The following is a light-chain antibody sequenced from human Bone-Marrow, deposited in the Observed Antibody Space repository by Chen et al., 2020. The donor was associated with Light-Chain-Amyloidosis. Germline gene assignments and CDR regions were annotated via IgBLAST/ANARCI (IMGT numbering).Light chain of an antibody. CDR2: LAS. CDR1: QSLLHSSGLKY. Sequence: DLVMTQSPLSLAVTPGAPASIPCKSSQSLLHSSGLKYLDWYLQKPVQSPQLLIYLASNRSSGVPDRFSGSGSGTDFTLKISRVEAEDVGVYYCMQMVQIPQTFGQGTKLEIK. V-gene: IGKV2-28*01. CDR3: MQMVQIPQT. J-gene: IGKJ2*01.